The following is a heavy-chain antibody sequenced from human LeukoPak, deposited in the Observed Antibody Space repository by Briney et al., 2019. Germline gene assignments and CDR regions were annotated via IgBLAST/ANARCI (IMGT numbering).Heavy chain of an antibody. J-gene: IGHJ4*02. CDR3: ARDRITMVRGVLWRGYFDC. CDR2: ISSNGGST. V-gene: IGHV3-64*01. CDR1: GFTFSSYA. D-gene: IGHD3-10*01. Sequence: GGSLRLSCAASGFTFSSYAMHWVRQAPGKGLEYVSAISSNGGSTYYANSVKGRFTISRDNSKNTLYLPMGSLRAEDMAVYYCARDRITMVRGVLWRGYFDCWGQGTLVSVSS.